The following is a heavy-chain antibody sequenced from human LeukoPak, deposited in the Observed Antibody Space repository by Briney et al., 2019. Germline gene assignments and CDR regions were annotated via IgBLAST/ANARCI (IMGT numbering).Heavy chain of an antibody. J-gene: IGHJ4*02. CDR2: IDPSDSET. V-gene: IGHV5-51*01. Sequence: GESLKISCKGSGYSFTSYWIGWVRQMPGKGLEWMGIIDPSDSETRYTPSFQGQVTISADKSLTTAYLQWNSLKASDTAMYYCARQTAMGRSGDYWGQGTLVTVSS. D-gene: IGHD5-18*01. CDR1: GYSFTSYW. CDR3: ARQTAMGRSGDY.